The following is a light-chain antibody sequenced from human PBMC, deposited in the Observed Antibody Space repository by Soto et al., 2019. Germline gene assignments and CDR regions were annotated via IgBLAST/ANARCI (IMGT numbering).Light chain of an antibody. CDR1: QNIFTW. V-gene: IGKV1-5*03. J-gene: IGKJ2*03. CDR2: KSS. Sequence: DIQMTQSPSTLSASIGDRVTITCRASQNIFTWLAWYQKKPGKAPTLLIYKSSNLQSGVPSRFSGSGSGTEFTLTIARLQPEDFANYYCQQYSSYYSFGQGTKLEIK. CDR3: QQYSSYYS.